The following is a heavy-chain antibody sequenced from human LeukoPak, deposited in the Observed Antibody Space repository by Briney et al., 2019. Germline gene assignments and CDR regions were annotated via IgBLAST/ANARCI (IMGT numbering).Heavy chain of an antibody. CDR2: IKQDGSEK. CDR1: GFTFSSYW. D-gene: IGHD3-9*01. Sequence: GGSLRLSCTASGFTFSSYWMTWVRQAPGKGLEWVANIKQDGSEKFYVDSVKGRFTISRDNAKSSLYLQMNSLRADDTAVYYCVRDQRDDILTGYSGAYNWFDPWGQGTLVTVSS. J-gene: IGHJ5*02. CDR3: VRDQRDDILTGYSGAYNWFDP. V-gene: IGHV3-7*01.